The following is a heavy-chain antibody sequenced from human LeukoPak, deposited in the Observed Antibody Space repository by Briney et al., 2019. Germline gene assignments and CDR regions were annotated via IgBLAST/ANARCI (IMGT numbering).Heavy chain of an antibody. CDR3: ARDYDSSGYYYTGFGDGFDY. CDR2: INPSGGST. D-gene: IGHD3-22*01. CDR1: GYTFTSYY. Sequence: ASVKVSCKASGYTFTSYYMHWVRRAPGQGLEWMGIINPSGGSTSYAQKFQGRVTMTRDTSTSTVYMELSSLRSEDTAVYYCARDYDSSGYYYTGFGDGFDYWGQGTLVTVSS. V-gene: IGHV1-46*01. J-gene: IGHJ4*02.